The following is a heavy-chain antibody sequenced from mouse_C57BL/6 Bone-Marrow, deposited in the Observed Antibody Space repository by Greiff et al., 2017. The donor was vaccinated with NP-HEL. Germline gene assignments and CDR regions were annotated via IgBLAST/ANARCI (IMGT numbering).Heavy chain of an antibody. Sequence: VKLMESGPELVKPGASVKISCKASGYAFSSSWMNWVKQRPGKGLEWIGRIYPGDGDTNYNGRFKGKATLTADKSSSTAYMQLSSLTSEDSAVYFCARSELGLWFAYWGQGTLVTVSA. CDR1: GYAFSSSW. D-gene: IGHD4-1*01. J-gene: IGHJ3*01. V-gene: IGHV1-82*01. CDR2: IYPGDGDT. CDR3: ARSELGLWFAY.